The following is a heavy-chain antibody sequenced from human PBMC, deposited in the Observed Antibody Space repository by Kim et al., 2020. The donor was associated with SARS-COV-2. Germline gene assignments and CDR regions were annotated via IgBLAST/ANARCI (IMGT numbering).Heavy chain of an antibody. Sequence: GGSLRLSCAASGFTFSSYGMHWVRQAPGKGLEWVAVISYDGSNKYYADSVKGRFTISRDNSKNTLYLQMNSLRAEDTAVYYCAKSGFGTWGFLEWWGYGMDVWGQGTTVTVSS. D-gene: IGHD3-3*01. CDR2: ISYDGSNK. CDR1: GFTFSSYG. V-gene: IGHV3-30*18. CDR3: AKSGFGTWGFLEWWGYGMDV. J-gene: IGHJ6*02.